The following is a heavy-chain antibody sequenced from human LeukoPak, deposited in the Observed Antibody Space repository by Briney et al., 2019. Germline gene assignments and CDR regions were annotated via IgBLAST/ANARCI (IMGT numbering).Heavy chain of an antibody. D-gene: IGHD2-2*01. J-gene: IGHJ5*02. V-gene: IGHV1-18*01. Sequence: ASVKVSCKASGYTFTSYGISWVRQAPGQGLEWMGWISGYNGNTNYAQNLQGRVTMTTDTFTSTVYMEVRSLRSDDTAVYYCARGPRYCSSTSCFNEWYWFDPWGQGTLVTVSS. CDR2: ISGYNGNT. CDR3: ARGPRYCSSTSCFNEWYWFDP. CDR1: GYTFTSYG.